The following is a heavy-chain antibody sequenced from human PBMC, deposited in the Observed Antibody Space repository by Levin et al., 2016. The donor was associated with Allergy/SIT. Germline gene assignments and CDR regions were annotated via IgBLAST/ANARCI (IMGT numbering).Heavy chain of an antibody. V-gene: IGHV1-2*02. CDR3: TRENSAYPNRFDL. Sequence: WVRQAPGQGLEWMGWINPNSAGANYAQNFQGRVTMTRDTSINTAYLDLSGLRSDDTAVYYCTRENSAYPNRFDLWGQGTLVTVSS. D-gene: IGHD3-22*01. CDR2: INPNSAGA. J-gene: IGHJ5*02.